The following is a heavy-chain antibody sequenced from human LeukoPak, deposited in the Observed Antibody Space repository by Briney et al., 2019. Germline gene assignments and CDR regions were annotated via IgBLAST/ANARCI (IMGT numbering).Heavy chain of an antibody. V-gene: IGHV4-4*02. D-gene: IGHD1-14*01. J-gene: IGHJ4*02. CDR2: IYHSGST. CDR1: GGSISSSNW. CDR3: ARRTTAQYYFDL. Sequence: SETLSLTCAVSGGSISSSNWWSWVRQPPGKGLEWIGEIYHSGSTNYNPSLKSRVTISVDKSKNQFSLKLSSVTAADTAVYFCARRTTAQYYFDLWGQGTLVTVSS.